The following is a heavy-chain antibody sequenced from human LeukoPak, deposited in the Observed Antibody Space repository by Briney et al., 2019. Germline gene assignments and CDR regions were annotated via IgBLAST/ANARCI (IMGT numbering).Heavy chain of an antibody. CDR2: ISYDGNIK. D-gene: IGHD4-17*01. J-gene: IGHJ4*02. V-gene: IGHV3-30*07. CDR1: GFTFSNYA. CDR3: ARRGYGDYAPFDY. Sequence: GGSLRLSCAASGFTFSNYAMHWVRQAPGKGLDWVAVISYDGNIKIHADSVKGRFTISRDNSKNTLYLQMNSLRAEDTAVYYCARRGYGDYAPFDYWGQGTLVTVSS.